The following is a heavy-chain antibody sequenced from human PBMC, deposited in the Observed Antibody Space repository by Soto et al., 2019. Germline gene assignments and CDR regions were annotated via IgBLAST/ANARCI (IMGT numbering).Heavy chain of an antibody. CDR1: GFTFSSYA. Sequence: EVQLLESGGGLVQPGGSLRLSCAASGFTFSSYAMSWVRQAPGKGLEWVSAISGSGGSTYYADSVKGRFTISRDNSKNTLYLQMTSLRAEDTAVYYCAREPSIAAAGNYGMDVWGQGTTVTVSS. D-gene: IGHD6-13*01. CDR3: AREPSIAAAGNYGMDV. V-gene: IGHV3-23*01. CDR2: ISGSGGST. J-gene: IGHJ6*02.